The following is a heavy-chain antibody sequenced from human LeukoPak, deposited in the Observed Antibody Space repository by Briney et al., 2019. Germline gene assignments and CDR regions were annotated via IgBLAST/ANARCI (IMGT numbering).Heavy chain of an antibody. CDR1: GFTFSSYA. D-gene: IGHD3-22*01. J-gene: IGHJ4*02. V-gene: IGHV3-53*01. CDR2: IYSGGST. Sequence: GGSLRLSCAASGFTFSSYAMHWVRQAPGKGLEWVSVIYSGGSTYYADSVKGRFTISRDNSKNTLYLQMNSLRAEDTAVYYCARGHAGYYYDSSGYFDYWGQGTLVTVSS. CDR3: ARGHAGYYYDSSGYFDY.